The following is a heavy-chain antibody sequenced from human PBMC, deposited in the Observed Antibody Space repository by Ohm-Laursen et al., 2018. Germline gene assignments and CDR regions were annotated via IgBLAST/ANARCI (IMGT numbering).Heavy chain of an antibody. CDR1: GGSISSGGYY. J-gene: IGHJ4*02. CDR3: AVGGSSGYYYS. V-gene: IGHV4-31*01. D-gene: IGHD3-22*01. CDR2: IYYSGST. Sequence: TLSLTCTVSGGSISSGGYYWSWIRQHPGKGLEWIGYIYYSGSTYYNPSLKSLVTISVDTSKNQFSLKLSSVTAADTAVYYCAVGGSSGYYYSWGQGTLVTASS.